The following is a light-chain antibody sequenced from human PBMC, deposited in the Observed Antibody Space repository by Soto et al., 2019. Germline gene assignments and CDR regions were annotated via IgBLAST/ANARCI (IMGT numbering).Light chain of an antibody. Sequence: DIQMTQSPSTLSASVGDRVTITCRASQSISSWLAWYQQKPGKAPKLLIYDASSLESGVPSRFSGSGSGTEFTLTISSLQPEDFATYFCQQSYSTPPWTFGQGTKVDI. CDR3: QQSYSTPPWT. CDR2: DAS. CDR1: QSISSW. J-gene: IGKJ1*01. V-gene: IGKV1-5*01.